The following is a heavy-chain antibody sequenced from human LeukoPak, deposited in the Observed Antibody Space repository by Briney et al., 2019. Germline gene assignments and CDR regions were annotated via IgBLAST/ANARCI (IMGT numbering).Heavy chain of an antibody. CDR3: ARDGGVGRGYSYGLFDY. CDR1: GFTFSSYA. Sequence: GGSLRLSCAASGFTFSSYAMSWVRQAPGKGLVWVSRFNSDGSSTYYADSVKGRFTISRDNAKNMVYLQMNSLRAEDTVVYYCARDGGVGRGYSYGLFDYWGQGTLVTVSS. D-gene: IGHD5-18*01. V-gene: IGHV3-74*01. CDR2: FNSDGSST. J-gene: IGHJ4*02.